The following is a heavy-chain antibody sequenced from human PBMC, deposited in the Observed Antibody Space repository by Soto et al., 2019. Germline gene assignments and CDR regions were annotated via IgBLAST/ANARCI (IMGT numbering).Heavy chain of an antibody. CDR3: ARVQKNGGGDHYYYYYGMEV. D-gene: IGHD3-16*01. V-gene: IGHV1-3*01. CDR2: INAGNGNT. CDR1: GYTFTSYA. J-gene: IGHJ6*02. Sequence: GASVKVSCKASGYTFTSYAMHWVRQAPGQRLEWMGWINAGNGNTKYSQKFQGRVTITRDTSASTAYMELSSLRSDDTAVYYCARVQKNGGGDHYYYYYGMEVWGQGTTVTVSS.